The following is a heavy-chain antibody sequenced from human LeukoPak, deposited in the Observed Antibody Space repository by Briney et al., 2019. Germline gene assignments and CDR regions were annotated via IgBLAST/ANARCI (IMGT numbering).Heavy chain of an antibody. Sequence: GGSLRLSCAASGFTFSSYAMSWVRQAPGKGLEWVSTIGGGDTYYADSVKGRFIISRDDSKNTLHLQMSSLRADDTALYYCAKDAWSGNGVYDPFDIWGQGTMVTVS. CDR3: AKDAWSGNGVYDPFDI. CDR1: GFTFSSYA. D-gene: IGHD2-8*01. V-gene: IGHV3-23*01. CDR2: IGGGDT. J-gene: IGHJ3*02.